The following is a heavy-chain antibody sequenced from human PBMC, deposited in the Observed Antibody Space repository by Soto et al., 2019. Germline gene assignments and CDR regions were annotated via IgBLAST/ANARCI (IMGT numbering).Heavy chain of an antibody. CDR2: IYPGDSDT. J-gene: IGHJ4*02. D-gene: IGHD3-3*01. CDR3: ARFIYDFWSGYSPNYFDY. Sequence: GALKNSLKGSWLSFSSYLIGWGRPIPRKRPEWMGIIYPGDSDTRYSPSFQGQVTISADKSISTAYLQWSSLKASDTAMYYCARFIYDFWSGYSPNYFDYWGQGTLVTVSS. V-gene: IGHV5-51*01. CDR1: WLSFSSYL.